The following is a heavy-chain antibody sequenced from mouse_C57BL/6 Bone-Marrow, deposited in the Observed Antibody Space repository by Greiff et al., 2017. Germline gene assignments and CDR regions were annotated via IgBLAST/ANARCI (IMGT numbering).Heavy chain of an antibody. CDR1: GYTFTSYT. Sequence: QVQLQQSGAELARPGASVKMSCKASGYTFTSYTMHWVKQRPGQGLEWIGYINPSSGYTKYNQKFKDKATLTADKSSSTAYMQLSSLTSEDSAVYYCARSRKWEDYFDYWGQGTTLTVSS. CDR3: ARSRKWEDYFDY. J-gene: IGHJ2*01. CDR2: INPSSGYT. D-gene: IGHD4-1*01. V-gene: IGHV1-4*01.